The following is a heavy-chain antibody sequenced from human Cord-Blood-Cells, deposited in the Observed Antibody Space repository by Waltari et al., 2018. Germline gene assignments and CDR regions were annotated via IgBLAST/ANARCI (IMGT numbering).Heavy chain of an antibody. J-gene: IGHJ4*02. V-gene: IGHV4-34*01. Sequence: QVQLQQWGAGLLKPSETLSLTCAVYGGSFSGYYWSWIRQPPGKGLEWIGEINHSGSSNCNPSLKSRVTISVDTSKNQFSLKLGSLTAADTAVYYCARQKRFAILTGYYRVHYFDYWGQGTLVTVSS. D-gene: IGHD3-9*01. CDR3: ARQKRFAILTGYYRVHYFDY. CDR1: GGSFSGYY. CDR2: INHSGSS.